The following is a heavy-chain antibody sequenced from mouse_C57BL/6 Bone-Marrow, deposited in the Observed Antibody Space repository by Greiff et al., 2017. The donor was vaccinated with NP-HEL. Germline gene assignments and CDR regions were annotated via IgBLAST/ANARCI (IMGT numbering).Heavy chain of an antibody. CDR2: IDPETGGT. V-gene: IGHV1-15*01. CDR1: GYTFTDYE. CDR3: TREGIFGYDEDC. J-gene: IGHJ2*01. Sequence: VQLQQSGAELVRPGASVTLSCKASGYTFTDYEMHWVKQTPVHGLEWIGAIDPETGGTAYNQKFKGKAILTADKSSSTAYMELRSLTSEDSAVYCCTREGIFGYDEDCWGQGTTLTVSA. D-gene: IGHD2-2*01.